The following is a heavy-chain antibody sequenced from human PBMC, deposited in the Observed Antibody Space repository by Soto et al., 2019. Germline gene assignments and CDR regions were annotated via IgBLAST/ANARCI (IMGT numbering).Heavy chain of an antibody. CDR2: IYHSGSA. V-gene: IGHV4-4*02. CDR3: ARVPGVVVSADDAFDI. CDR1: GGSVSSSNC. D-gene: IGHD2-21*02. Sequence: QVQLQESGPGLVKPSGTLCLTCAVSGGSVSSSNCWSWVRQSPWKGLEWMGEIYHSGSAHYNPSLKSRATISLDKSKNQFSLRLTSVTAADTAVYYCARVPGVVVSADDAFDIWGPGTRVIVSS. J-gene: IGHJ3*02.